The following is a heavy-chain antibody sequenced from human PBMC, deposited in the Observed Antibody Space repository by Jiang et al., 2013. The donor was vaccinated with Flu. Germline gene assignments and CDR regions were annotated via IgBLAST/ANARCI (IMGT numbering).Heavy chain of an antibody. CDR2: TYSRSKWYH. Sequence: TLSLTCVISGDSVSSNDATWNWIRQSPSRGLEWLGRTYSRSKWYHDYAKPVESRITINPDTAKNQFSLRLNSATPDDAAVYYCARETGGLQGYFDLWGRGTLVTVSS. CDR1: GDSVSSNDAT. CDR3: ARETGGLQGYFDL. D-gene: IGHD7-27*01. V-gene: IGHV6-1*01. J-gene: IGHJ4*02.